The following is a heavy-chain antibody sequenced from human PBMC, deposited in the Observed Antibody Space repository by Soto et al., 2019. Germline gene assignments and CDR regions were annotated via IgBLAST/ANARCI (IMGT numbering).Heavy chain of an antibody. CDR3: ARGRITIFGVVINGIDV. V-gene: IGHV1-18*01. J-gene: IGHJ6*02. CDR1: GYTFTSYG. CDR2: VSAYNGNT. D-gene: IGHD3-3*01. Sequence: ASVKVSCKASGYTFTSYGISWVRQAPGQGLEWTGWVSAYNGNTNYAQKLQGRVTMTTDTSTSTAYMELRSLRSDDTAVYYCARGRITIFGVVINGIDVWGQGTTVTVSS.